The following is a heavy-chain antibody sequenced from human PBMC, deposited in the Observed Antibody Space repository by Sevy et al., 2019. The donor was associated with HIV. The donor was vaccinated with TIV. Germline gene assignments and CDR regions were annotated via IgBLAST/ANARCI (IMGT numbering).Heavy chain of an antibody. J-gene: IGHJ6*03. CDR2: INPSGGST. D-gene: IGHD2-15*01. CDR3: ARTNVVVVAATRYYNYYMDV. CDR1: GYTFTSYY. V-gene: IGHV1-46*01. Sequence: ASVKVSCKASGYTFTSYYMHWVRQAPGQGLEWMGIINPSGGSTSYAQKFQGRVTMTRDTSTSTVYMELSSLRSEDTAVYYCARTNVVVVAATRYYNYYMDVWGKGTTVTVSS.